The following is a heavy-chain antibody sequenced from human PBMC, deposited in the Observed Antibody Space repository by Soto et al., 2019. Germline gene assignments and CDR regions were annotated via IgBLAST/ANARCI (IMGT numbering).Heavy chain of an antibody. J-gene: IGHJ4*02. Sequence: QVQLQESGPGLVKPSGTLSLTCAVSGGSIRSSNWWSWVRQPPGKGLEWIGEIYHSGSTNYNPSLKSRVTLSVDKSKNQWSLQLSSVTAADTAVYYCAGAGAAAGYLSGWGQGTLVTVSS. D-gene: IGHD6-13*01. CDR2: IYHSGST. CDR3: AGAGAAAGYLSG. V-gene: IGHV4-4*02. CDR1: GGSIRSSNW.